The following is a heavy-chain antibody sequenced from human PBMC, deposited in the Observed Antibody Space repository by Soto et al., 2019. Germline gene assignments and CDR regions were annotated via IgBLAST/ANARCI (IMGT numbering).Heavy chain of an antibody. CDR1: NVSVGTYY. Sequence: SETLSLTCTGSNVSVGTYYWSWIRQPPGKGLEWIGYIYYSRSTNYNPSLKSRVFMSADTSKNQISLKLSSVTAADTAVYYCATSTIDRFTGYGNDYWGQGTLVTVSS. CDR3: ATSTIDRFTGYGNDY. J-gene: IGHJ4*02. V-gene: IGHV4-59*02. D-gene: IGHD5-12*01. CDR2: IYYSRST.